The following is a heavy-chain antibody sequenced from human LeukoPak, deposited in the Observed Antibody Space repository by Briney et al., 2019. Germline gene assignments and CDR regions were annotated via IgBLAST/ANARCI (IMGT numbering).Heavy chain of an antibody. CDR1: GGSFSGYY. V-gene: IGHV4-59*08. J-gene: IGHJ4*02. D-gene: IGHD5-12*01. Sequence: SETLSLTCAVYGGSFSGYYWSWIRQPPGKGLEWIGYIYYSGSTNYNPSLKSRVTISVDTSKNQFSLKLSSVTAADTAVYYCAGSDIVATFDYWGQGTLVTVSS. CDR2: IYYSGST. CDR3: AGSDIVATFDY.